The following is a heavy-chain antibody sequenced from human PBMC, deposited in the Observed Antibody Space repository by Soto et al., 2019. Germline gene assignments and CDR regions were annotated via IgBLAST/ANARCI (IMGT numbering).Heavy chain of an antibody. V-gene: IGHV1-8*01. CDR3: ARNYDTSGYYQFLAY. D-gene: IGHD3-22*01. CDR2: MNPNSGNT. J-gene: IGHJ4*02. Sequence: ASVKVSCKASGYTFTSYDINWVRQATGQGLEWMGWMNPNSGNTGYAQKFQGRVTITRNTSISTAYMELSSLRSEDTAVYYCARNYDTSGYYQFLAYWGQGTLVTVSS. CDR1: GYTFTSYD.